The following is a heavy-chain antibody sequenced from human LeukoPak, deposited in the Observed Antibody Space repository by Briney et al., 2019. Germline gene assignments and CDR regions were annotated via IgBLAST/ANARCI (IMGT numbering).Heavy chain of an antibody. J-gene: IGHJ6*02. Sequence: GGSLRLSCVASGFTFSSYAMHWVRQAPGKGLEWVAVIAFDGSNALYADSVKGRFTVSRDISKSTLYLEMNSLKAEDSAIYYCSRGRYGDYSRSGYYYGMDVWGQGTTVTVSS. D-gene: IGHD4-17*01. CDR2: IAFDGSNA. CDR3: SRGRYGDYSRSGYYYGMDV. CDR1: GFTFSSYA. V-gene: IGHV3-30-3*01.